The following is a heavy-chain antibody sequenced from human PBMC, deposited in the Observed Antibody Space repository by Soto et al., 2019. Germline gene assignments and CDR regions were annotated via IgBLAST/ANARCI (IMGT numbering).Heavy chain of an antibody. J-gene: IGHJ4*02. Sequence: LSLTCAVYGGSFSGYYWSWIRQPPGKGLEWIGEINHSGSTNYNPSLKSRVTISVDTSKNQFSLKLSSVTAADTAVYYCARNTTGYCSTTTCYAVLDYWGQGTLVTVSS. V-gene: IGHV4-34*01. CDR2: INHSGST. D-gene: IGHD2-2*01. CDR1: GGSFSGYY. CDR3: ARNTTGYCSTTTCYAVLDY.